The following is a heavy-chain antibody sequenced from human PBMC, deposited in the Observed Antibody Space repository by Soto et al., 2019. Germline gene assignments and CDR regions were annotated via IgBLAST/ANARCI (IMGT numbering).Heavy chain of an antibody. Sequence: GASLKISCKGSGYIFTNYWIGWVRQMPGKGLEWTGIIYPGDSDTRYSPSFQGQVTISADWSISTAYLQWSSLKASDTAMYYCARHPYGGYDAMYVWGQGTTVTVSS. J-gene: IGHJ6*02. D-gene: IGHD4-17*01. CDR1: GYIFTNYW. CDR2: IYPGDSDT. V-gene: IGHV5-51*01. CDR3: ARHPYGGYDAMYV.